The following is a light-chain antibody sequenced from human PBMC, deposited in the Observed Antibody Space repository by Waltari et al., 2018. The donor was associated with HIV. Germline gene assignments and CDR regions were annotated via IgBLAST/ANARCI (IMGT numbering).Light chain of an antibody. CDR1: SSNIGSDT. Sequence: SVLTQPPSASGTPGQSVTTYCSGSSSNIGSDTVNWYQHLPGTAPKLHIYRNNERPSGVPDRFSGSKSGTSASLAISGLQSEDEADYYCAAWDDTLNGPVFGGGTKLTVL. CDR3: AAWDDTLNGPV. V-gene: IGLV1-44*01. CDR2: RNN. J-gene: IGLJ3*02.